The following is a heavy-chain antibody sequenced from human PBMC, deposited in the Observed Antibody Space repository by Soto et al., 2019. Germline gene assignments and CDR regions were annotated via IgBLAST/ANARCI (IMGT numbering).Heavy chain of an antibody. Sequence: ESLKISCKASGYSFTNYWIGWVRQMPGKGLEWMGIIYPGDSDTRYSPSFQGQVTISVDKSINTAYLQWNSLKASDTAMYYCERPYSSSYVMDVWGQGTTVTVSS. V-gene: IGHV5-51*01. CDR3: ERPYSSSYVMDV. CDR1: GYSFTNYW. D-gene: IGHD6-6*01. CDR2: IYPGDSDT. J-gene: IGHJ6*02.